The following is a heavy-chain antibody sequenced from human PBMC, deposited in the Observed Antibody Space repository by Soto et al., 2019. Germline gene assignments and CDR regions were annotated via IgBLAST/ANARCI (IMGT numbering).Heavy chain of an antibody. CDR1: GYSFTTSG. Sequence: QAQLVQSGAEVKEPGASVKVSCKASGYSFTTSGITWVRQAPGQGLEWMGWISTYNGNTNYAQKLQDRVTLTTDTSTSPAYMELRSLRSDDTAVYYCARRLYGDYDYWGQGTLVTVSS. D-gene: IGHD4-17*01. CDR3: ARRLYGDYDY. J-gene: IGHJ4*02. CDR2: ISTYNGNT. V-gene: IGHV1-18*01.